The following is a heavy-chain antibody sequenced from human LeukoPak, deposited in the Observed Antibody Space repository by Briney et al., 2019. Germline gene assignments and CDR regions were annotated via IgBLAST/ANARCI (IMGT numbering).Heavy chain of an antibody. J-gene: IGHJ6*03. Sequence: SETLSLTCAVYGGSFSGFYWSWIRQPPGKGLEGIGEINHSGRINYNPSLKSRVTISVDTSKNHFSLKLSSVTAADTAVYYCARVRIPQYYYDSSGYNYYYYYYMDVWGKGTTVTVSS. D-gene: IGHD3-22*01. CDR2: INHSGRI. CDR1: GGSFSGFY. V-gene: IGHV4-34*01. CDR3: ARVRIPQYYYDSSGYNYYYYYYMDV.